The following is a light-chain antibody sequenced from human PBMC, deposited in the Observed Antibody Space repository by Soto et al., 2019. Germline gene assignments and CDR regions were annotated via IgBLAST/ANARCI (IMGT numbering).Light chain of an antibody. J-gene: IGLJ1*01. V-gene: IGLV1-51*01. CDR3: GSWDSSLSAYV. CDR1: RSNIGGNS. Sequence: QSVMTQPPSVSAAPGQKVTISCSGSRSNIGGNSVSWYQQLPGTAPKLLIYDDNKRPSGIPDRFSGSKSGTSATLGITGFQTGDEADEYCGSWDSSLSAYVFGTGTKVTVL. CDR2: DDN.